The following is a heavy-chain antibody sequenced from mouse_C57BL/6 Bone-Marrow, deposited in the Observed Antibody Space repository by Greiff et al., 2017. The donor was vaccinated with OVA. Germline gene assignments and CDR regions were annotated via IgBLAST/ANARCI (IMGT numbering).Heavy chain of an antibody. CDR3: ARNLYYYAMDY. D-gene: IGHD5-1*01. CDR2: IYPGSGST. Sequence: VQLQQPGAELVKPGASVKRSCKASGYTFTSYWITGVKRRPGQGLEWIGDIYPGSGSTNYNEKFKSKATLTVDTSSSTAYMQLSSLTSEDSAVYYCARNLYYYAMDYWGQGTSVTVSS. CDR1: GYTFTSYW. V-gene: IGHV1-55*01. J-gene: IGHJ4*01.